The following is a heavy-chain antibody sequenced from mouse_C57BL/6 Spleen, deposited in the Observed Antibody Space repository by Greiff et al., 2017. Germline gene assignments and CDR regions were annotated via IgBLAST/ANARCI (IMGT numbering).Heavy chain of an antibody. V-gene: IGHV1-66*01. CDR1: GYSFTSYY. D-gene: IGHD2-2*01. Sequence: QVQLKQSGPELVKPGASVKISCKASGYSFTSYYIHWVKQRPGQGLEWIGWIYPGSGNTKYNEKFKGKATLTADTSSSTAYMQLSSLTSEDSAVYYCAFYYGYEGYYFDYWGQGTTLTVSS. CDR2: IYPGSGNT. J-gene: IGHJ2*01. CDR3: AFYYGYEGYYFDY.